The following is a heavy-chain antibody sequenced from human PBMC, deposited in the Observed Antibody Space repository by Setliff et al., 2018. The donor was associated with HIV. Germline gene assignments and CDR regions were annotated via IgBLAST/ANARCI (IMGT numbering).Heavy chain of an antibody. Sequence: PSETLSLTCSVSGGSINDERYYWSWIRQPPGKGLEWIGSISHSGTTYYSPSLNSRVTISADTSKNQFSLKLNSVSAADTALYFCAKHWSLEVATMGASDIWGQGKMVTVSS. J-gene: IGHJ3*02. CDR1: GGSINDERYY. V-gene: IGHV4-39*01. CDR2: ISHSGTT. D-gene: IGHD5-12*01. CDR3: AKHWSLEVATMGASDI.